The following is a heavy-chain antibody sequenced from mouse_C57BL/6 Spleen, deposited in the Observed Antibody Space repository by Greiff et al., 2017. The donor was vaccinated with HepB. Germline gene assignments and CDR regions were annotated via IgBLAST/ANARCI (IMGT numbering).Heavy chain of an antibody. D-gene: IGHD3-2*02. J-gene: IGHJ3*01. V-gene: IGHV1-52*01. CDR3: ARRDRSGYSFAY. CDR1: GYTFTSYW. CDR2: IDPSDSET. Sequence: VQLQQSGAELVRPGSSVKLSCKASGYTFTSYWMHWVKQRPIQGLEWIGNIDPSDSETHYNQKFKDKATLTVDKSSSTAYMQLSSLTSGDSAVYYCARRDRSGYSFAYWGQGTLVTVAA.